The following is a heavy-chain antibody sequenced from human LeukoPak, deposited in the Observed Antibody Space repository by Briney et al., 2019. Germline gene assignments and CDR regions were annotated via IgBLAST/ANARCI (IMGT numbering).Heavy chain of an antibody. J-gene: IGHJ2*01. CDR3: ASGYYYDSSGDYWYFDL. CDR2: IYYSGST. D-gene: IGHD3-22*01. Sequence: SETLSLTCTVSGGSISSYYWSWIRQPPGKGLEWMGYIYYSGSTNYNPSLKSRVTISVDTSKNQFSLKLSSVTAADTAVYYCASGYYYDSSGDYWYFDLWGRGTLVTVSS. V-gene: IGHV4-59*08. CDR1: GGSISSYY.